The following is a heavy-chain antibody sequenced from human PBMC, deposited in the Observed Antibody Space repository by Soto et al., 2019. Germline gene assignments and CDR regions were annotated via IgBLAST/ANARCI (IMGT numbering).Heavy chain of an antibody. D-gene: IGHD3-22*01. CDR3: ARDREVVNWFDP. Sequence: GASVKVSCKASGGTFSSYAISWVRQAPGQGLEWMGGIIPIFGTANYAQKFQGRVTITADESTSTAYMELRSLRSDDTAVYYCARDREVVNWFDPWGQGTLVTVSS. CDR1: GGTFSSYA. V-gene: IGHV1-69*13. CDR2: IIPIFGTA. J-gene: IGHJ5*02.